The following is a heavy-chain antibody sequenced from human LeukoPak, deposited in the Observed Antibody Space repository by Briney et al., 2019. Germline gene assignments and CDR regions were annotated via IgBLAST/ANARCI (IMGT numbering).Heavy chain of an antibody. J-gene: IGHJ4*02. CDR2: INHSGST. CDR3: ARDSDILTCYSLGYFDY. Sequence: PSETLSLTCAVYGGSFSGYYWSWIRQPPGKGLEWIGEINHSGSTNYNPSLKSRVTISIDTSKNQFSLKLSSVTAADTAVYYCARDSDILTCYSLGYFDYWGQGTLVTVSS. D-gene: IGHD3-9*01. CDR1: GGSFSGYY. V-gene: IGHV4-34*01.